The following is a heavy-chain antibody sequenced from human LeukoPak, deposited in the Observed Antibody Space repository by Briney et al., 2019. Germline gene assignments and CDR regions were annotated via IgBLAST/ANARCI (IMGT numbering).Heavy chain of an antibody. Sequence: GGSLRLSCAASGFTFNMNWVRQAPGKGLEWVSSIRGSDSSTIYADSVKGRFTISRDNSKNTLYLQMNSLRHEDTAVYYCANGVSQWYFDNWGQGTLVTVSS. V-gene: IGHV3-23*01. CDR3: ANGVSQWYFDN. D-gene: IGHD2-8*01. CDR2: IRGSDSST. J-gene: IGHJ4*02. CDR1: GFTFN.